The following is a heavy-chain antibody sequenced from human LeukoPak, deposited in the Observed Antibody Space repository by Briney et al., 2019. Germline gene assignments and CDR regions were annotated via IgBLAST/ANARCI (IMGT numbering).Heavy chain of an antibody. V-gene: IGHV3-23*01. Sequence: GGSMRLSCAASGFTFSSYAMSWVRQAPGKGLEWVSVISGSGGSTYYADSVKGRFTSSRDNSKNTLYLQMNSLRAEDTAVYYCAKAGSEVGGFYYYYGMDVWGQGTTVTVSS. CDR3: AKAGSEVGGFYYYYGMDV. J-gene: IGHJ6*02. CDR1: GFTFSSYA. D-gene: IGHD1-26*01. CDR2: ISGSGGST.